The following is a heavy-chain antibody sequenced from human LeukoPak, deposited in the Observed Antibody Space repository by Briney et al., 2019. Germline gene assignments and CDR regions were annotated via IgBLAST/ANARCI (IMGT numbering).Heavy chain of an antibody. CDR1: GCTFTGYY. CDR2: INPNSGGT. D-gene: IGHD1-26*01. J-gene: IGHJ3*02. Sequence: ASVKVSCKASGCTFTGYYMHWVRQAPGQGLEWMGRINPNSGGTNYAQKFQGRVTMTRDTSISTAYMELSRLRSDDTAVYYCARVGRSGSSHAFDIWGQGTMVTVSS. V-gene: IGHV1-2*06. CDR3: ARVGRSGSSHAFDI.